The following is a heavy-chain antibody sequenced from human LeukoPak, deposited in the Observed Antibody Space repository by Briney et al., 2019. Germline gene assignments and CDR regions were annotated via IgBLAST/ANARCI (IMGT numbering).Heavy chain of an antibody. D-gene: IGHD3-16*02. V-gene: IGHV4-34*01. CDR1: GWSFSGYY. Sequence: LKPSETLSLTCAVYGWSFSGYYWSWIRQPPGKGLEWIGEVNHSGSTNYNPSLKSRVTISVDTSKNQFSLKLSSVTAADTAVYYCARSYYDYVWGSYRLNWFDPWGQGTLVTVSS. CDR2: VNHSGST. J-gene: IGHJ5*02. CDR3: ARSYYDYVWGSYRLNWFDP.